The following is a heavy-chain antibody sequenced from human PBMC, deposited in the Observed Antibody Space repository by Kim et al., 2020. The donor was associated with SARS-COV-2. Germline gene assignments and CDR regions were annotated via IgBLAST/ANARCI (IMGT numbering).Heavy chain of an antibody. V-gene: IGHV3-23*01. D-gene: IGHD1-1*01. J-gene: IGHJ6*02. Sequence: GGSLRLSCAASGFTFSSYAMSWVRQAPGKGLEWVSAISGSGGSTYYADSVKGRFTISRDNSKNTLYLQMNSLRAEDTAVYYCAKDQGRDNWNVLPWGYYYYGMDVWGQGTTVTVSS. CDR3: AKDQGRDNWNVLPWGYYYYGMDV. CDR2: ISGSGGST. CDR1: GFTFSSYA.